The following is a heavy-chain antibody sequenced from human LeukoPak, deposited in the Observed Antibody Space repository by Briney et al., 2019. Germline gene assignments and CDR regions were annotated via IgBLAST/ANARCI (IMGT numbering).Heavy chain of an antibody. CDR2: INPSGGST. D-gene: IGHD2-2*01. CDR1: GYTFTSYY. Sequence: GASVKVSCKASGYTFTSYYMHWVRQAPGQGLEWMGIINPSGGSTSYAQKFQGRVTMTRDTSTSTVYMELSSLRSEDTAVYYCAREATIVVVPAAKLGQGWFDPWGQGTLVTVSS. V-gene: IGHV1-46*01. J-gene: IGHJ5*02. CDR3: AREATIVVVPAAKLGQGWFDP.